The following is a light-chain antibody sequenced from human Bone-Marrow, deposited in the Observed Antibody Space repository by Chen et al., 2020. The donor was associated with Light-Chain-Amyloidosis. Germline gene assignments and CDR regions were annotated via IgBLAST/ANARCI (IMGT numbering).Light chain of an antibody. CDR3: VVFLGSGIWE. J-gene: IGLJ3*02. CDR2: STK. CDR1: SGSVSGSRS. V-gene: IGLV8-61*01. Sequence: QTVVTQEPSFSVSPGESVTLTCGLSSGSVSGSRSPTGYQQTPGQPPRTLIGSTKTRSSGVPDRFSASILGNKAALTITGVQVDDEADYYCVVFLGSGIWEFGGGTKLTVL.